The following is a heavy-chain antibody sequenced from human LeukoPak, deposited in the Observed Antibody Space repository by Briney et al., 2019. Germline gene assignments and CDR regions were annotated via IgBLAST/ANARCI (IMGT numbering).Heavy chain of an antibody. V-gene: IGHV4-39*01. Sequence: PSETLSLTCTVSGDSVSSRRYFWGWIRQSPGKGLEWIASIYYTGNTYYKPSLKSRVTISKDTSKNQFSLKLTSVTAADTAVYYCARQGDGFCTSTNCLFSFDNWGQGTLVTVSS. CDR3: ARQGDGFCTSTNCLFSFDN. D-gene: IGHD2-2*03. J-gene: IGHJ4*02. CDR1: GDSVSSRRYF. CDR2: IYYTGNT.